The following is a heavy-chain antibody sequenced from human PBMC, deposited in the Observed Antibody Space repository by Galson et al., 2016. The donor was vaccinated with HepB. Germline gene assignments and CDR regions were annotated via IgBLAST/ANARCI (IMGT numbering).Heavy chain of an antibody. D-gene: IGHD3-10*01. CDR2: IYHGGST. CDR1: SHSITTGYY. V-gene: IGHV4-38-2*02. Sequence: ETLSLTCTVSSHSITTGYYWAWIRQPPGRGLEWLGSIYHGGSTDYNPSLNSRVTMSIDTSKNQFSLQLSSVTAADTAIYYCVRERAGMVRGLDGWGQGTLVTVSS. J-gene: IGHJ4*02. CDR3: VRERAGMVRGLDG.